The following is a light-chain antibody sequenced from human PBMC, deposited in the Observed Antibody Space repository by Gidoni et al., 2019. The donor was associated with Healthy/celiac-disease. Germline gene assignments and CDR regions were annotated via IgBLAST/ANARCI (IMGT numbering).Light chain of an antibody. J-gene: IGLJ1*01. V-gene: IGLV2-11*01. CDR2: DVS. CDR1: SSDVGGYNY. CDR3: CSYAGSYTLYV. Sequence: QSALTQPRSVSGSPGQSVTISCTGTSSDVGGYNYVSWYQQHPGEAPKLMIYDVSKRPSGVPDRFSGSKSGNTASLTSSGLQAEDEADYYCCSYAGSYTLYVFGTGTKVTVL.